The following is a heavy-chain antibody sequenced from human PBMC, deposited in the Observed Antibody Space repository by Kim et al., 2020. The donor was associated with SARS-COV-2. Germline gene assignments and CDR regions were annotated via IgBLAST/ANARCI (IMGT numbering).Heavy chain of an antibody. CDR2: IRSKANSYAT. Sequence: GGSLRLSCAASGFTFSGSAMHWVRQASGKGLEWVGRIRSKANSYATAYAASVKGRFTISRDDSKNTAYLQMNSLKTEDTAVYYCTRRSKGYYDSPPYYGMDVWGQGTTVTVSS. CDR3: TRRSKGYYDSPPYYGMDV. D-gene: IGHD3-22*01. V-gene: IGHV3-73*01. CDR1: GFTFSGSA. J-gene: IGHJ6*02.